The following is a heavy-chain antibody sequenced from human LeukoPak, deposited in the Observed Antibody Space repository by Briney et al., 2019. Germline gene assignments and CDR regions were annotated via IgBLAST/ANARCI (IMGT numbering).Heavy chain of an antibody. CDR2: IVVGTGKT. D-gene: IGHD3-10*01. Sequence: ASVKVSCKASGSTNSNSSVQWVRQARGQRPEWIGWIVVGTGKTNYAQRLQERVTITRDMSTGTVDMELSSLGSEDTAVYYCAATSIRMVQRIIYYGKDVWGQGTTVTVSS. CDR3: AATSIRMVQRIIYYGKDV. V-gene: IGHV1-58*01. CDR1: GSTNSNSS. J-gene: IGHJ6*02.